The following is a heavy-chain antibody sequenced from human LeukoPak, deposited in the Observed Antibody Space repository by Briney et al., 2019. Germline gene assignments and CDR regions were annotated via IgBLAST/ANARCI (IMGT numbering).Heavy chain of an antibody. V-gene: IGHV1-2*02. D-gene: IGHD7-27*01. CDR2: INPNGGGT. CDR3: ARGTGAPNYFDY. Sequence: ASVKVSCKASGHTFTGYYIHWVRQAPGQGFEWMAWINPNGGGTNYAQKFQGRVAVTRDSSISTAYMELSGLTSDDTAVFYCARGTGAPNYFDYWGQGTLVTVSS. J-gene: IGHJ4*02. CDR1: GHTFTGYY.